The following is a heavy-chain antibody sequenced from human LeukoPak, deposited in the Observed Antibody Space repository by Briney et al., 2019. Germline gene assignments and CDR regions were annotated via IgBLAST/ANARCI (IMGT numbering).Heavy chain of an antibody. Sequence: SETLSLTCTVSGGSISSYYWSWIRQPPGEGLGWIGYIYYSGSTNYNPSLKSRVTISVDTSKNQFSLKLSSVTAADTAVYYCARANSYGTPDYYYYMDVWGKGTTVTVSS. CDR1: GGSISSYY. CDR3: ARANSYGTPDYYYYMDV. J-gene: IGHJ6*03. V-gene: IGHV4-59*08. D-gene: IGHD5-18*01. CDR2: IYYSGST.